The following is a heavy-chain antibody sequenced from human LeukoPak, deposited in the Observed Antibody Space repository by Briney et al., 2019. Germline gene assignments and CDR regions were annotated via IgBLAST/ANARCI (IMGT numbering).Heavy chain of an antibody. CDR3: ATCRLRYFDWFPTDY. CDR2: ISSSSSYI. J-gene: IGHJ4*02. CDR1: GFTFSSYS. V-gene: IGHV3-21*01. D-gene: IGHD3-9*01. Sequence: GGSLRLSCAASGFTFSSYSMNWVRQAPGKGLEWVSSISSSSSYIYYADSVKGRFTISRDNAKNSLYLQMNSLRAEDTAVYYCATCRLRYFDWFPTDYWGQETLVTVSS.